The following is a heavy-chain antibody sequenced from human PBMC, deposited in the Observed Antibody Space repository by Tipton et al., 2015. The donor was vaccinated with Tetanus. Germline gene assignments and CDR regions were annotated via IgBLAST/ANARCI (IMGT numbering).Heavy chain of an antibody. J-gene: IGHJ3*02. D-gene: IGHD3-22*01. CDR1: GYSFTSYW. CDR2: IYPGDSDT. V-gene: IGHV5-51*01. CDR3: ARGDYYDSSGYYSLHAFDI. Sequence: QLVQSGAEVKKPGESLKISCKGSGYSFTSYWIGWVRQMPGKGLEWMGIIYPGDSDTRYSPSFQGQVTISADKSISTAYLQWSSLKASDPAMYYCARGDYYDSSGYYSLHAFDIWGQGTMVTVSS.